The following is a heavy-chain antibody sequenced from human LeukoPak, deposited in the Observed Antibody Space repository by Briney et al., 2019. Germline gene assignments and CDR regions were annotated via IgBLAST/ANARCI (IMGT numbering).Heavy chain of an antibody. Sequence: PGGSLRLSCAASGFTFSSYAMSWVRQAPGKGLEWVSAISGSGGSTYYADSVKGRFTISRDNSKNTLYLQMNSLRAEDTAVYYCAKGMVRGVIIKGNWFDPWGQGTLVTVSS. J-gene: IGHJ5*02. CDR3: AKGMVRGVIIKGNWFDP. CDR2: ISGSGGST. D-gene: IGHD3-10*01. CDR1: GFTFSSYA. V-gene: IGHV3-23*01.